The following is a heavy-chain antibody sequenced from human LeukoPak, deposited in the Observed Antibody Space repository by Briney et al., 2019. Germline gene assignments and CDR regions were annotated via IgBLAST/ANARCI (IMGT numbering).Heavy chain of an antibody. J-gene: IGHJ4*02. CDR2: IYYSGST. D-gene: IGHD3-22*01. Sequence: PSETLSLTCTVSGGSISSYYWSWIRQPPGKGLEWIGYIYYSGSTNYNPSLKSRVTISVDTSKNQFSLKLSSVTAADTAVYYCARASSYYYDSSGFLDYSGQGTLVTVSS. CDR1: GGSISSYY. CDR3: ARASSYYYDSSGFLDY. V-gene: IGHV4-59*01.